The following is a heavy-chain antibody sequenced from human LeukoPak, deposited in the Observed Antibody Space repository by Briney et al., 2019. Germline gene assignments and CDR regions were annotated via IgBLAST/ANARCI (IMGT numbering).Heavy chain of an antibody. D-gene: IGHD3-10*01. CDR2: IYYSGST. Sequence: SETLSLTCTVSGGSISSYYWSWIRQPPGKGLEWIGYIYYSGSTNYNPSLKSRVTISVDTSKNQFSLKLSSVTAADTAVYYCAREKVLWFGEREYYYYYMDVWGKGTTVTISS. J-gene: IGHJ6*03. CDR3: AREKVLWFGEREYYYYYMDV. V-gene: IGHV4-59*01. CDR1: GGSISSYY.